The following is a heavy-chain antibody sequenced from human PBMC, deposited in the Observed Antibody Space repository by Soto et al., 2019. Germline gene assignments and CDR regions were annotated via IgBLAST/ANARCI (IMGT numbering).Heavy chain of an antibody. CDR3: ARAYYIRGYYYYGMDV. D-gene: IGHD3-10*01. J-gene: IGHJ6*02. CDR2: MNPNSGNT. Sequence: GASVKVSCKASGYTFTSYDINWVRQATGQGLEWMGWMNPNSGNTGYAQKFQGRVTMTRNTSISTAYMELSSLRSEDTAVYYCARAYYIRGYYYYGMDVWGQGTTVTVSS. V-gene: IGHV1-8*01. CDR1: GYTFTSYD.